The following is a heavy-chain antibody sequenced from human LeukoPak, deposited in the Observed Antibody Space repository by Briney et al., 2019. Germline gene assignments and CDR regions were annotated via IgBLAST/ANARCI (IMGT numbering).Heavy chain of an antibody. CDR1: GFTFSSYV. CDR2: ISNSGGST. Sequence: GSLRLSCAASGFTFSSYVMSWVRQAPGKGLEWVPSISNSGGSTYYADSVEGRFTISRDNSKNTLYLQMSSLSREDTAVYYCARRGGSSGWGAFDIWGQGTPVTVSS. D-gene: IGHD6-19*01. V-gene: IGHV3-23*01. CDR3: ARRGGSSGWGAFDI. J-gene: IGHJ3*02.